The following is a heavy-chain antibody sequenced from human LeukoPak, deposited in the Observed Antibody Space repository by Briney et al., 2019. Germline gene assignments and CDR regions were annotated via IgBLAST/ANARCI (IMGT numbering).Heavy chain of an antibody. CDR3: ARAYGDYVMDYYYYMDV. CDR1: GGTFSSYA. CDR2: IIPIFGTA. J-gene: IGHJ6*03. D-gene: IGHD4-17*01. V-gene: IGHV1-69*13. Sequence: SVKVSCKASGGTFSSYAISWVRQAPGQGLEWMGGIIPIFGTANYAQKFQGRVTITADESTSTAYMELSSLRSEDTAVYYCARAYGDYVMDYYYYMDVWGKGTTVTISS.